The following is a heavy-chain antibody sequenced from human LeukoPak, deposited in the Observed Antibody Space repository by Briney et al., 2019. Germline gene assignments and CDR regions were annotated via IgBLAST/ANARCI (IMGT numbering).Heavy chain of an antibody. Sequence: GGSLRLSCVASGFTFSSSWMYWVRQAPGKGLVWASRIGSDGSSTTYADSVKGRFTISRDNAKNTLYLQMNSLRVEDTAVYFCARADSSWANDYWGQGTLVTVSS. CDR1: GFTFSSSW. J-gene: IGHJ4*02. D-gene: IGHD6-13*01. V-gene: IGHV3-74*01. CDR2: IGSDGSST. CDR3: ARADSSWANDY.